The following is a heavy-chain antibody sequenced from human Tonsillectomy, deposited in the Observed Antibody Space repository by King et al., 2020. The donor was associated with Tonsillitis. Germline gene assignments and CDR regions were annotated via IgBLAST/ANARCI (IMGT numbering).Heavy chain of an antibody. J-gene: IGHJ4*02. V-gene: IGHV4-34*01. D-gene: IGHD3-9*01. Sequence: VQLQQWGAGLLKPSETLSLTCAVYGGSFSDYYWSWIRQPPGKGLEWIGEFNHSGSTNYNPSLKSRVTISVDTSKNQFSLNLRSVTAADTAVYYCARGPAIDFDVYSFDYWGQGTLVTVSS. CDR1: GGSFSDYY. CDR3: ARGPAIDFDVYSFDY. CDR2: FNHSGST.